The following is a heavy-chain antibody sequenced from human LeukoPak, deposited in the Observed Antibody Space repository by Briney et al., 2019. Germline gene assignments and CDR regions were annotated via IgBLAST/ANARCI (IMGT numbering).Heavy chain of an antibody. Sequence: GRSLRLSCAASGFTFSSYAMHWVRQAPGKGLEWVAVISYDGSNKYYADSVKGRFTISRDNSKNTLYLQMNSLRAGDTAVYYCARVYRQHMVRGVLFDYWGQGTLVTVSS. J-gene: IGHJ4*02. D-gene: IGHD3-10*01. CDR2: ISYDGSNK. CDR1: GFTFSSYA. CDR3: ARVYRQHMVRGVLFDY. V-gene: IGHV3-30-3*01.